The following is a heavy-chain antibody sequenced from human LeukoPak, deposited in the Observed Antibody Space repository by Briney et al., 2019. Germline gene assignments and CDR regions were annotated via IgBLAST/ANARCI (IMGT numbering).Heavy chain of an antibody. V-gene: IGHV3-11*04. CDR3: AELGITMIGGV. Sequence: LSLTCAVYGGSFSGYYWSWIRQAPGKGLEWVSYISSSGSTIYYADSVKGRFTISRDNAKNSLYLQMNSLRAEDTAVYYCAELGITMIGGVWGKGTTVTISS. D-gene: IGHD3-10*02. CDR1: GGSFSGYY. J-gene: IGHJ6*04. CDR2: ISSSGSTI.